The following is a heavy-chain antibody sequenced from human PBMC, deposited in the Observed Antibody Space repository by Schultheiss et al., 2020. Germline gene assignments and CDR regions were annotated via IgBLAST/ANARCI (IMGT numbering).Heavy chain of an antibody. D-gene: IGHD6-19*01. CDR3: ARLVAGDSFDY. V-gene: IGHV4-39*01. CDR1: GGSISSSTYC. Sequence: SETLSLTCTVSGGSISSSTYCWVLIRQPPGKGLGWIGSVCYSGSTSTYYNPSLNSRVTLSVDTSKNHFSLRLSSVTAADTAVYYCARLVAGDSFDYWGQGTPVTVSS. J-gene: IGHJ4*02. CDR2: VCYSGSTST.